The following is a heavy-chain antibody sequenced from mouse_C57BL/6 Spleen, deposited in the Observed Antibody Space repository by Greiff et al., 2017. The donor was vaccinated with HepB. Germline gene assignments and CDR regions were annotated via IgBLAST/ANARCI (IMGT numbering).Heavy chain of an antibody. D-gene: IGHD1-1*01. CDR1: GFTFSDYG. Sequence: EVHLVESGGGLVKPGGSLKLSCAASGFTFSDYGMHWVRQAPEKGLEWVAYISSGSSTIYYADTVKGRFTISRDNAKNTLFLQMTSLRSEDTAMYYCARGPHYYGSSYAMDYWGQGTSVTVSS. V-gene: IGHV5-17*01. J-gene: IGHJ4*01. CDR2: ISSGSSTI. CDR3: ARGPHYYGSSYAMDY.